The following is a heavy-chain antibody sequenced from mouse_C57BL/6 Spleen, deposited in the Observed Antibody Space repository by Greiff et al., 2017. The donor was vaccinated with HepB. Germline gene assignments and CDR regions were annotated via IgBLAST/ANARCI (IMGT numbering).Heavy chain of an antibody. D-gene: IGHD1-1*01. CDR2: IDPSDSYT. V-gene: IGHV1-69*01. CDR3: ARGLYYGSFAY. CDR1: GYTFTSYW. Sequence: QVQLQQPGAELVMPGASVKLSCKASGYTFTSYWMHWVKQRPGQGLEWIGEIDPSDSYTNYNQKFKGKSTLTVDKSSSTAYMQLSSLTSEDSAVYYCARGLYYGSFAYWGQGTLVTVSA. J-gene: IGHJ3*01.